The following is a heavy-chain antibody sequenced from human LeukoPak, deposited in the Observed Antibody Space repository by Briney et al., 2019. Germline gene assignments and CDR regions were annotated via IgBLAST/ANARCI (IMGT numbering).Heavy chain of an antibody. J-gene: IGHJ4*02. CDR3: ARDSPEVGIDY. D-gene: IGHD1-26*01. V-gene: IGHV3-7*03. CDR1: GFSFSASW. Sequence: GGSLRLSCVASGFSFSASWMSWVRQSPAKGLEWVANIKHDRSGQYYLDSVKGRFTISRNNVKNSLYLEMDSLRVEDTARYYCARDSPEVGIDYWGQGTLVSVSS. CDR2: IKHDRSGQ.